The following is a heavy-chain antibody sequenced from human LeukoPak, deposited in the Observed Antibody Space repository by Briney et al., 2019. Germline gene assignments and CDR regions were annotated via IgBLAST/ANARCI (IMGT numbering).Heavy chain of an antibody. D-gene: IGHD6-25*01. CDR2: ISSSSSYI. V-gene: IGHV3-21*01. CDR1: GLTFINYA. CDR3: ARERRRVDAFDI. J-gene: IGHJ3*02. Sequence: PGGSLRLSCAASGLTFINYAMNWVRQAPGKGLEWVSSISSSSSYIYYADSVKGRFTISRDNAKNSLYLQMNSLRAEDTAVYYCARERRRVDAFDIWGQGTMVTVSS.